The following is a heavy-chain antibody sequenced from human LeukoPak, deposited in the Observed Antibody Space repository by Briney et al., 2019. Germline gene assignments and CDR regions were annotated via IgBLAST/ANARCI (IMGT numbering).Heavy chain of an antibody. Sequence: SETLSLTCTVSGYSISSGYYWDWIRQPPGKGLEWIGNIYHSRSTYYNPSLRSRVTISVDTSKTQFSLKLGSVTAADTAVYFCARFNREGRAFAMDVWGQGTTVIVSS. V-gene: IGHV4-38-2*02. J-gene: IGHJ6*02. CDR3: ARFNREGRAFAMDV. CDR1: GYSISSGYY. D-gene: IGHD1-26*01. CDR2: IYHSRST.